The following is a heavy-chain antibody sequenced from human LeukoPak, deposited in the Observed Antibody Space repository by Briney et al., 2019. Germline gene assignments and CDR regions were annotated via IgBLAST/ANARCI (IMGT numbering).Heavy chain of an antibody. CDR2: VNSDGSDT. J-gene: IGHJ3*02. V-gene: IGHV3-74*01. D-gene: IGHD5-12*01. Sequence: GGSLRLSCAASGFTFSSYWMHWVRQAPGKGLVWVSRVNSDGSDTTYADSVKGRCTISRDNAKNTVFLQMNSLRVEDTAVYYCARGGYGHGFDIWGQGTMVTVSS. CDR3: ARGGYGHGFDI. CDR1: GFTFSSYW.